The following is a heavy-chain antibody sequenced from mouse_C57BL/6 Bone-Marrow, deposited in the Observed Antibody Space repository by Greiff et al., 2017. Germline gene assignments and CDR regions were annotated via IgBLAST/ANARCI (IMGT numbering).Heavy chain of an antibody. V-gene: IGHV14-3*01. CDR2: IDPANGNT. CDR3: ARSDGYLFYAMDY. Sequence: VQLQQSVAELVRPGASVKLSCTASGFNIKNTYMNWVKQSPEQGLEWIGRIDPANGNTKYAPTFQGQAIITADTTSNTAYLQLSSLTSEDTAIYYCARSDGYLFYAMDYWGQGTSVTVSS. J-gene: IGHJ4*01. CDR1: GFNIKNTY. D-gene: IGHD2-3*01.